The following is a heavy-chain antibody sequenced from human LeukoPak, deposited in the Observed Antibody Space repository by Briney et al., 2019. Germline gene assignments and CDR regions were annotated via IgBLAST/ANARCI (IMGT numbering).Heavy chain of an antibody. CDR1: GFTFSSYA. CDR2: ISGSGGST. D-gene: IGHD3-22*01. V-gene: IGHV3-23*01. J-gene: IGHJ4*02. CDR3: AKGGATMIVVVIPPDY. Sequence: GGSLRLSCAASGFTFSSYAMSWVRQAPGKGLEWVSAISGSGGSTYYADSVKGRFTISRDNSKNTLYLQMNSLRAEDTAVYYCAKGGATMIVVVIPPDYWGQGTLVTVSS.